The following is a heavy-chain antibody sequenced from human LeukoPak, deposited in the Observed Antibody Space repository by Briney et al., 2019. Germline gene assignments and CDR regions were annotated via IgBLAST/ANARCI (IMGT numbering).Heavy chain of an antibody. Sequence: PSETLSLTCAVSGGSISGSTNWWSWVRQPPGKGLEWIGEIYHSGGTNYNPSLKSRITISVDKSQNQFSLKVNSLTAADTAVYYCATNGYYCMDVWGKGTTVTVSS. J-gene: IGHJ6*03. CDR3: ATNGYYCMDV. D-gene: IGHD2-8*01. CDR2: IYHSGGT. V-gene: IGHV4-4*02. CDR1: GGSISGSTNW.